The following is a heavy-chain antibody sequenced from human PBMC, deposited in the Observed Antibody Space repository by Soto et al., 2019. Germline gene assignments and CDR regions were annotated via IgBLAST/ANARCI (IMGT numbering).Heavy chain of an antibody. CDR2: MSGSSSTT. V-gene: IGHV3-23*01. Sequence: GGSLRLSCATSGLTFSNYAMSWVRQAPGGGLEWVSSMSGSSSTTYYADSVRGRFTISRDRSKNTLYLQMSSLRAEDTALYYCAKNQERELPRVIDFWGQGTMVTVYS. CDR1: GLTFSNYA. J-gene: IGHJ4*02. D-gene: IGHD1-7*01. CDR3: AKNQERELPRVIDF.